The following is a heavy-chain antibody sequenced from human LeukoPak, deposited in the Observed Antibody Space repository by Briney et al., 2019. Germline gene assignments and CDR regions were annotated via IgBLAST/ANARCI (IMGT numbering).Heavy chain of an antibody. CDR3: ARAVQTPFFDY. CDR1: GGSFSGYY. D-gene: IGHD4-17*01. J-gene: IGHJ4*02. V-gene: IGHV4-34*01. CDR2: INHSGST. Sequence: SETLSLTCAVYGGSFSGYYWSWIRQPPGKGLEWIGEINHSGSTNYNPSLKSRVTISVDTSKNQFSLKLSSVTAADTAVYYCARAVQTPFFDYWGQGTLVTVSS.